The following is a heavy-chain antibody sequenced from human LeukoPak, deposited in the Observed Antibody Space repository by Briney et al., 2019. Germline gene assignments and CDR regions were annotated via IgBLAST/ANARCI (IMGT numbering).Heavy chain of an antibody. J-gene: IGHJ4*02. CDR2: INPNSGGT. Sequence: ASVKVSCRASGYTFTGYYMHWVRQAPGQGLEWMGRINPNSGGTNYAQKFQGRVTMTWDTSISTAYMELSRLRSDDTAVYYCAIQAITMIVVVTFDYWGQGTLVTVSS. D-gene: IGHD3-22*01. CDR1: GYTFTGYY. V-gene: IGHV1-2*06. CDR3: AIQAITMIVVVTFDY.